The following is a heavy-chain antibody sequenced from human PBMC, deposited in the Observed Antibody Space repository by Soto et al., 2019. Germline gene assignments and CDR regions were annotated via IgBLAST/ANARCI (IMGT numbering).Heavy chain of an antibody. D-gene: IGHD2-2*01. V-gene: IGHV3-33*01. CDR1: GFTFSNYG. CDR3: ARDFCPVPTCYDL. Sequence: GGSVTLACVASGFTFSNYGMHWVRQAPGKGLEWVAGIDYNEINQYYIDPVKARFTISRDQSKNTLYLQMNSLRAEDTAVYYCARDFCPVPTCYDLWGRGVLVTV. J-gene: IGHJ2*01. CDR2: IDYNEINQ.